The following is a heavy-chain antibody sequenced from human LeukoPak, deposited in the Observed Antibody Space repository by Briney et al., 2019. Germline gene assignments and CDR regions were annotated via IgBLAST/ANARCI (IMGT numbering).Heavy chain of an antibody. CDR1: GSTFDDYA. Sequence: EPGGSLRLSCAASGSTFDDYAMHWVRQAPGKGLEWVSGISWNSGSIGYADSVKGRFTISRDNAKNSLYLQMNSLRAEDTALYYCAKTPLKYYDSSGYYDYWGQGTLVTVSS. CDR2: ISWNSGSI. V-gene: IGHV3-9*01. J-gene: IGHJ4*02. D-gene: IGHD3-22*01. CDR3: AKTPLKYYDSSGYYDY.